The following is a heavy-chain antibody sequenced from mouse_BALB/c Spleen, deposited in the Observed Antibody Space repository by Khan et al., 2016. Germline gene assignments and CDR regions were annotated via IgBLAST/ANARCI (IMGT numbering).Heavy chain of an antibody. CDR3: ALRYGSYAMDY. Sequence: VQLQQSGPELVKPGASVKMSCKASGYTFTSYVMHWVKQKPGQGLEWIGYINPYNDGTKYNEKFKGKATLTSDKSSSTAYMELSSLTSEDSAVYYCALRYGSYAMDYWGQGTSVTVSS. CDR1: GYTFTSYV. V-gene: IGHV1S136*01. J-gene: IGHJ4*01. D-gene: IGHD1-1*01. CDR2: INPYNDGT.